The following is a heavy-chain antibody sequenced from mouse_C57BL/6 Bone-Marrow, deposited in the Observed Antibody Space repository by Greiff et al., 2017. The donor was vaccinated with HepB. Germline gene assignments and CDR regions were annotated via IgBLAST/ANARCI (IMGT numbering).Heavy chain of an antibody. CDR1: GFNIKDYY. CDR3: VQTAQATAWFAY. CDR2: IDPEDGET. J-gene: IGHJ3*01. V-gene: IGHV14-2*01. D-gene: IGHD3-2*02. Sequence: EVQLQQSGAELVKPGASVKLSCTASGFNIKDYYMHWVKQRTEQGLEWIGRIDPEDGETKYAPKFQGKATITAHTSSNTAYLQLSSLTSEDTAVYYCVQTAQATAWFAYWGQGTLVTVSA.